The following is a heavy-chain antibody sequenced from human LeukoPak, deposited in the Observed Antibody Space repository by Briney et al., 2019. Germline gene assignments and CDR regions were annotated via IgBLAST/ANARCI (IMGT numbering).Heavy chain of an antibody. D-gene: IGHD3-10*01. CDR3: AKGVGWFGQSHFDY. CDR1: GFTLSSYG. CDR2: ISYEGSNK. J-gene: IGHJ4*02. Sequence: PGGSLRLSCAASGFTLSSYGMHWGRQAPGKGLEWGAVISYEGSNKYYAESVKGRFTISGDNSKNSLYLQMNSLRADDTAVYYCAKGVGWFGQSHFDYWGQGTLVTVSS. V-gene: IGHV3-30*18.